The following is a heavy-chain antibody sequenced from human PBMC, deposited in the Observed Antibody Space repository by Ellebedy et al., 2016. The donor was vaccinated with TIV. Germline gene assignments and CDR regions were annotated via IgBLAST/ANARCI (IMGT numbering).Heavy chain of an antibody. CDR1: GCDFTNYW. CDR2: IYPSNSDT. V-gene: IGHV5-51*01. J-gene: IGHJ4*02. D-gene: IGHD1-1*01. Sequence: GESLKISCNASGCDFTNYWIGWVRQMPGKGLEWMAIIYPSNSDTSYSPSFVGQVTISADKSISTAYLPWDSLVASDTAMYYRARWNGYGHEHFDHWGQGTLVTVSS. CDR3: ARWNGYGHEHFDH.